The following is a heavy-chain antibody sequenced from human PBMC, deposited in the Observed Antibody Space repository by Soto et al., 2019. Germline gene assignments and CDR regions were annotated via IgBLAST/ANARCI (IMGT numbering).Heavy chain of an antibody. D-gene: IGHD3-9*01. CDR3: ARVGVGYDIMTGYHAFDI. Sequence: ASVKVSCKASGYTFTSYDINWVRQATGQGLEWMGWMNPNSGNTGYAQKFQGRVTMNRNTSIITAYMELSSLRSEDTAVYYCARVGVGYDIMTGYHAFDIWVQGTMVTV. V-gene: IGHV1-8*01. CDR2: MNPNSGNT. J-gene: IGHJ3*02. CDR1: GYTFTSYD.